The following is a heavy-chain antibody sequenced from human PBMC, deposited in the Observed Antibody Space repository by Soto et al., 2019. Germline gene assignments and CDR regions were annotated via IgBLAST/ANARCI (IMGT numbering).Heavy chain of an antibody. CDR1: GGSISSISYY. D-gene: IGHD6-6*01. V-gene: IGHV4-39*01. CDR2: IYYSGST. Sequence: TSETLSLTCTVSGGSISSISYYWGWIRQPPGKGLEWIGSIYYSGSTYYNPSLKSRVTISVDTSKNQFSLRLTSVTAADTAIYYCARRVGGAAHLVNDWFDPWGQGTLVTVSS. J-gene: IGHJ5*02. CDR3: ARRVGGAAHLVNDWFDP.